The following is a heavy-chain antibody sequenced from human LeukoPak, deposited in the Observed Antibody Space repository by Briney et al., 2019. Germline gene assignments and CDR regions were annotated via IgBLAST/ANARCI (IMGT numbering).Heavy chain of an antibody. J-gene: IGHJ5*02. V-gene: IGHV3-33*01. D-gene: IGHD2-15*01. CDR2: IWYDGSNK. CDR3: ARDGGGWFDP. Sequence: GGSLRLSCAASGFTFRNYGMHWVPQAPGKGLEWVAVIWYDGSNKYYADSVKGRFTISRDNSKNTVYLQMNSLRVEDTAVYYCARDGGGWFDPWGQGTLVIVSS. CDR1: GFTFRNYG.